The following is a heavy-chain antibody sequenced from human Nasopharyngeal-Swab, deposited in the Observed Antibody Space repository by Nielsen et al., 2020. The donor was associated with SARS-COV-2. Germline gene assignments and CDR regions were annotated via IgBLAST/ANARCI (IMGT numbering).Heavy chain of an antibody. V-gene: IGHV3-13*01. D-gene: IGHD5-12*01. CDR1: GFTFSSYD. CDR2: IGTAGDT. CDR3: ARSRYSGYDFPYMDV. J-gene: IGHJ6*03. Sequence: RGSLRLSCAASGFTFSSYDMHWVRQATGKGLEWVSAIGTAGDTYYPGSVKGRFTISRENAKNSLYLQMNSLRAGDTAVYYCARSRYSGYDFPYMDVWGKGTTVTVSS.